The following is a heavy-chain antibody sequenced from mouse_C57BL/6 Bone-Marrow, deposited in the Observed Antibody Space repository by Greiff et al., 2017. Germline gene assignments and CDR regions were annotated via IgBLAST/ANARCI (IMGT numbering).Heavy chain of an antibody. D-gene: IGHD4-1*01. CDR2: IDPSDSYT. CDR1: GYTFTSYW. J-gene: IGHJ2*01. Sequence: QVQLQQPGAELVRPGTSVKLSCKASGYTFTSYWMHWVKQRPGQGLEWIGVIDPSDSYTNYNQKFKGKATLTVDTSSSTAYMQLSSLTSEDSAVYYCARPIWDYFDYWGQGTTLTVSS. V-gene: IGHV1-59*01. CDR3: ARPIWDYFDY.